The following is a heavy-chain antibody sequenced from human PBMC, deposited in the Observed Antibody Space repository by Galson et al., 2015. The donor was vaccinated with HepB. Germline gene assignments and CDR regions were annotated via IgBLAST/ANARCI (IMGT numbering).Heavy chain of an antibody. V-gene: IGHV3-21*01. CDR3: AREVGWGVWGGPYFDY. D-gene: IGHD3-10*01. J-gene: IGHJ4*02. CDR1: GFTFGSYS. Sequence: SLRLSCAASGFTFGSYSMNWVRQAPGKGLEWVSSISSSSSYIYYADSVKGRFTISRDNAKNSLYLQMNSLRAEDTAVYYCAREVGWGVWGGPYFDYWGQGTLVTVSS. CDR2: ISSSSSYI.